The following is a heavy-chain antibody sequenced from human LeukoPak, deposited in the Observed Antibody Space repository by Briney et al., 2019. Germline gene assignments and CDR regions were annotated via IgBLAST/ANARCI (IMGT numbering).Heavy chain of an antibody. J-gene: IGHJ4*02. V-gene: IGHV3-23*01. CDR2: ISGSGGIT. Sequence: AGGSLRLSCAASGFTFSSYAMNWVRQAPGKGLEWVSAISGSGGITYYADSVKARFTISRDNSKNTLYLQMNSLRAEDTAAYYCAKGSSYYGSGSHFDYWGQGTLVTVSS. D-gene: IGHD3-10*01. CDR1: GFTFSSYA. CDR3: AKGSSYYGSGSHFDY.